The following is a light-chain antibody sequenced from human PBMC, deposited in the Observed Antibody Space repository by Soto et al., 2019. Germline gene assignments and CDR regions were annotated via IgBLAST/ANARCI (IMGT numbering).Light chain of an antibody. CDR1: QSVSSD. CDR2: GAS. Sequence: EIVMTPSPATLSVSPGARATLSCRASQSVSSDLAWYQQTPGQAPRLLIYGASTRATGIPARFSGSGSGTDFTLTISRLEPEDAAVYCCQQDGSPSRTFGQGTKVDIK. V-gene: IGKV3-15*01. J-gene: IGKJ1*01. CDR3: QQDGSPSRT.